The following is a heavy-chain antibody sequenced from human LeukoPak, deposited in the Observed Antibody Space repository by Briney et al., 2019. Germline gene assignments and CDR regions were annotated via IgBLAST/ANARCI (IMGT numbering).Heavy chain of an antibody. V-gene: IGHV3-11*06. D-gene: IGHD4-17*01. J-gene: IGHJ1*01. CDR1: GGSFSGYY. CDR2: ISSSSSYI. CDR3: AHTVTPRYFQF. Sequence: KASETLSLTCAVYGGSFSGYYWSWIRQAPGKGLEWVSFISSSSSYIYYADSVKGRFTISRDNAKNSLYLQMNSLRTEDTALYYCAHTVTPRYFQFWGQGTLVTVSS.